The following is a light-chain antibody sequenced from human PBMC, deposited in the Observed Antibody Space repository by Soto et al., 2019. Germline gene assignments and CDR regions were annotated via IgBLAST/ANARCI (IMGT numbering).Light chain of an antibody. V-gene: IGKV1-39*01. CDR3: QQSYSTPWT. CDR1: QSISSY. CDR2: AAS. J-gene: IGKJ1*01. Sequence: DFQMTQSPSSLSASVGDGVTITCRASQSISSYLNWYQQKPGKAPKLLIYAASSLQSGVPSRFSGSGSGTDFTLTISSLQPEDFATYHCQQSYSTPWTFGQGTKVEIK.